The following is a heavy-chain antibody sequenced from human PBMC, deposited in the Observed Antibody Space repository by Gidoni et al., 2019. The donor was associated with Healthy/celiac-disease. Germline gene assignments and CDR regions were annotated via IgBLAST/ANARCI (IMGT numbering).Heavy chain of an antibody. Sequence: EVQLVQSGAEVKKPGESLKISCKGSGYSFTSYWIGWVRQMPGKGLEWMGIIYPGDSDTRYSPSFQGQVTISADKSISTAYLQWSSLKASDTAMYYCACGHDYSSSWPPYYYYGMDVWSQGTTVTVSS. V-gene: IGHV5-51*03. CDR2: IYPGDSDT. CDR3: ACGHDYSSSWPPYYYYGMDV. CDR1: GYSFTSYW. J-gene: IGHJ6*02. D-gene: IGHD6-13*01.